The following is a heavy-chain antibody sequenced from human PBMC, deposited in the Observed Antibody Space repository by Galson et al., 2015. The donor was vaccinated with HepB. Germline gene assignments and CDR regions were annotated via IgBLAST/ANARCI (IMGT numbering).Heavy chain of an antibody. CDR3: ARHLQWLDWFDP. V-gene: IGHV4-61*05. Sequence: ETLSLTCTVSGGSISSSSYYWSWIRQPPGKGLEWIGYIYYSGSTKYNPSLKSRVTISADTSKNQFSLKLSSVTAADTAVYYCARHLQWLDWFDPWGQGTLVTVSS. D-gene: IGHD6-19*01. J-gene: IGHJ5*02. CDR2: IYYSGST. CDR1: GGSISSSSYY.